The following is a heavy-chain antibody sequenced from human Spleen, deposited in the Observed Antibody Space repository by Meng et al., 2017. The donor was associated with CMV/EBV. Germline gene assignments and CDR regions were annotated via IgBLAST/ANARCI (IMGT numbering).Heavy chain of an antibody. CDR3: ARDLLRGHHYGMDV. V-gene: IGHV1-2*02. CDR2: INPNSGGT. J-gene: IGHJ6*02. Sequence: ASVKVSCKASGYTFTDYFMHWVRQAPGQGLEWMGWINPNSGGTNYAQKFQGRVTMTRDTSTTTVYMELSSLRSEDAAVYYCARDLLRGHHYGMDVWGQGTTVTVSS. CDR1: GYTFTDYF.